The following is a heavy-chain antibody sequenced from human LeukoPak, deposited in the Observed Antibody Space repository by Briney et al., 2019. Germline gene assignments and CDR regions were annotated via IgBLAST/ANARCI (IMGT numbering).Heavy chain of an antibody. CDR2: IYHSGST. Sequence: PSETLSLTCTVSGYPISSGYYWGWIRPPPGKGLEWIGSIYHSGSTYYNPSLKSRVTISVDTSKNQFSLKLSSVTAADTAVYYCARDRRIAAAGTDYYYMDVWGKGTTVTVSS. D-gene: IGHD6-13*01. CDR1: GYPISSGYY. CDR3: ARDRRIAAAGTDYYYMDV. J-gene: IGHJ6*03. V-gene: IGHV4-38-2*02.